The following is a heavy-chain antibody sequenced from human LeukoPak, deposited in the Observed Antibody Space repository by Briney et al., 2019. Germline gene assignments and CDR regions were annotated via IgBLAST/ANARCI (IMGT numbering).Heavy chain of an antibody. CDR1: GGSFSGYY. J-gene: IGHJ6*03. D-gene: IGHD6-6*01. Sequence: PSETLSLTCAVYGGSFSGYYWSWIRQPPGKGLEWSGEINHSGSTNYNPSLKSRVTISVDTSKNQFSLKLSSVTAADTAVYYCARGRIAARPYYYYYYMDVWGKGTTVTVSS. V-gene: IGHV4-34*01. CDR3: ARGRIAARPYYYYYYMDV. CDR2: INHSGST.